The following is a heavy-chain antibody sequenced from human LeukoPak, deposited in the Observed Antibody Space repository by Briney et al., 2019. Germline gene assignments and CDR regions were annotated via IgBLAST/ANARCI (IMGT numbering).Heavy chain of an antibody. V-gene: IGHV1-69*05. D-gene: IGHD3-10*01. CDR1: GGTFSSYA. CDR2: IIPIFGTA. Sequence: GASVKVSCKASGGTFSSYAISWVRQAPGQGLEWMGGIIPIFGTANYAQKFQGRVTITTDESTSTAYMELSSLRSEDTAVYYCARVPGRRSLYYYYYMDVWGKGTTVTVSS. CDR3: ARVPGRRSLYYYYYMDV. J-gene: IGHJ6*03.